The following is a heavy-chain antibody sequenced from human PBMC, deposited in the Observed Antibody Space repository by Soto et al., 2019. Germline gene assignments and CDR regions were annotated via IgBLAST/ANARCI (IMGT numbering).Heavy chain of an antibody. D-gene: IGHD2-2*01. CDR3: RNGYCSSTSCFRYMDV. V-gene: IGHV3-15*01. Sequence: EVQLVESGGGLVKPGGSLRLSCAASGFTFSNAWMSWVRQAPGKGLEWVGRIKSKTDGGTTDYAAPVKGRFTISRDDSKNTLYLQMNSLKTEDTAVYYCRNGYCSSTSCFRYMDVWGKGTTVTVSS. CDR2: IKSKTDGGTT. CDR1: GFTFSNAW. J-gene: IGHJ6*03.